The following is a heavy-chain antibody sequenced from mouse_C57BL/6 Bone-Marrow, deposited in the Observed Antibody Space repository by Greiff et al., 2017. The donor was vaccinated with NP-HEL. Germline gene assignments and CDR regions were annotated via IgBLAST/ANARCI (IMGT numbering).Heavy chain of an antibody. J-gene: IGHJ3*01. CDR3: ARGNPPAWFAY. Sequence: VQLKQSGAELARPGASVKLSCKASGYTFTSYGISWVKQRTGQGLEWIGEIYPRSGNTYYNEKFKGKATLTADKSSSTAYMELRSLTSEDSAVYFCARGNPPAWFAYWGQGTLVTVSA. V-gene: IGHV1-81*01. D-gene: IGHD2-1*01. CDR2: IYPRSGNT. CDR1: GYTFTSYG.